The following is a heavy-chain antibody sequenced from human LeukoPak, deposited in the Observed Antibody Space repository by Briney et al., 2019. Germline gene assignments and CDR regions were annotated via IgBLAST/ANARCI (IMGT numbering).Heavy chain of an antibody. CDR2: INSDGSST. Sequence: GGSLRLSCAASGFTFSSYWMHWVRQAPGKGLVWVSRINSDGSSTSYADSVKGRFTTSRDNAKNTLYLQMNSLRAEDTAVYYCASRRQQLPYWYFDLWGRGTLVTVSS. J-gene: IGHJ2*01. V-gene: IGHV3-74*01. CDR1: GFTFSSYW. CDR3: ASRRQQLPYWYFDL. D-gene: IGHD6-13*01.